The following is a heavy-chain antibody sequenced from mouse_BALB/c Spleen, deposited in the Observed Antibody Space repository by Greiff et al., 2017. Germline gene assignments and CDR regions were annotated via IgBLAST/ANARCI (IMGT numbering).Heavy chain of an antibody. D-gene: IGHD2-1*01. V-gene: IGHV1S137*01. Sequence: VQLHQSGAELVRPGVSVKISCKGSGYTFTDYAMHWVKQSHAKSLEWIGVISTYYGDASYNQKFKGKATMTVDKSSSTAYMELARLTSEDSAIYYCAREGNGNYTVLAYWGQGTLVTVSA. CDR1: GYTFTDYA. CDR3: AREGNGNYTVLAY. CDR2: ISTYYGDA. J-gene: IGHJ3*01.